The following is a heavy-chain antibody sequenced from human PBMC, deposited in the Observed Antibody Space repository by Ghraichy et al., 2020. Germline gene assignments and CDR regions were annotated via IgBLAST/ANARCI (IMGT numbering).Heavy chain of an antibody. V-gene: IGHV4-34*01. Sequence: GSLRLSCAVYGGSFSGYYWSWIRQPQGKGLEWIGEINHSGSTNYNPSLKSRVTISVDTSKNQFSLKLSSVTAADTAVYYCARGGRITMVRGRFDPWGQGTLVIVSS. D-gene: IGHD3-10*01. CDR2: INHSGST. J-gene: IGHJ5*02. CDR3: ARGGRITMVRGRFDP. CDR1: GGSFSGYY.